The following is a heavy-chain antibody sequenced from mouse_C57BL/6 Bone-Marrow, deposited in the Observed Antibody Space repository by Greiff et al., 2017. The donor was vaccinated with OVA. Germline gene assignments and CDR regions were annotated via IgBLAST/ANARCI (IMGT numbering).Heavy chain of an antibody. D-gene: IGHD2-5*01. CDR2: IDPENDDT. V-gene: IGHV14-4*01. CDR3: TAYYSNYRFAWFAY. CDR1: GFNIKDDY. J-gene: IGHJ3*01. Sequence: EVKLMESGAELVRPGASVKLSCTASGFNIKDDYMHWVKQRPEQGLEWIGWIDPENDDTEYASKFQGKATITADTSSNAAYLQLSSLTSEYTAVYYCTAYYSNYRFAWFAYWGQGTLVTVSA.